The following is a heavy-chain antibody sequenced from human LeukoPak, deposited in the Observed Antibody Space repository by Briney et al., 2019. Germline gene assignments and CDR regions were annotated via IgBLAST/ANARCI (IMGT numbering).Heavy chain of an antibody. D-gene: IGHD5-12*01. CDR3: ARVGIGGYDSLDY. CDR2: ISYDGSNK. V-gene: IGHV3-30-3*01. Sequence: GGSLRLSCAASGFTFSSYAMHWVRQAPGKGLEWVAVISYDGSNKYYADSVKGRFTISRDNSKNTLYLQMNSLRAEDTAVYYCARVGIGGYDSLDYWGQGTLVTVSS. CDR1: GFTFSSYA. J-gene: IGHJ4*02.